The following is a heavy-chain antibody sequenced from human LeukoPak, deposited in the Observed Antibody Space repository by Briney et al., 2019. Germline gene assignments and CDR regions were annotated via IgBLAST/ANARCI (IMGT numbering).Heavy chain of an antibody. Sequence: GGSLRLSCAASGFSFSSYRMNWVRQAPGKGLEWVSSVSNSGDYIHYADSVKGRFTISRDNSKNSLYLQMNSLRAEDTAVYYCARRGIIIGWYWAYYFDYWGQGTLVTVSS. CDR2: VSNSGDYI. V-gene: IGHV3-21*06. CDR3: ARRGIIIGWYWAYYFDY. D-gene: IGHD6-19*01. CDR1: GFSFSSYR. J-gene: IGHJ4*02.